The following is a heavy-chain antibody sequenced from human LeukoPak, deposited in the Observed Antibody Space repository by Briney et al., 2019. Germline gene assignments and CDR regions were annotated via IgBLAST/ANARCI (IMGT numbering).Heavy chain of an antibody. Sequence: SQTLSLTCAISGDSVSSNSAAWNWIRQSPSRGLEWLGRTYYRSKWYNDYTVSMRSRITINPDTSKNQFSLQLNSVTPEDTAMYYCARGMVKINYYMDVWGKGTTVTVSS. CDR3: ARGMVKINYYMDV. J-gene: IGHJ6*03. CDR1: GDSVSSNSAA. D-gene: IGHD4-23*01. CDR2: TYYRSKWYN. V-gene: IGHV6-1*01.